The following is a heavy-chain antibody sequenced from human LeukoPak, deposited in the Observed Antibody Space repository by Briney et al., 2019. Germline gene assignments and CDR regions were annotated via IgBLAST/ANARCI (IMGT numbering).Heavy chain of an antibody. CDR1: GYTFTSYD. J-gene: IGHJ3*02. D-gene: IGHD5-18*01. V-gene: IGHV1-8*01. CDR3: ARVDTAMVTRRNAFDI. CDR2: MNPNSGNT. Sequence: ASVKVSCKASGYTFTSYDINWVRQATGQGHEWMGWMNPNSGNTGYAQKFQGRVSMTRNTSISTAYMELSSLRSEDTAVYYCARVDTAMVTRRNAFDIWGQGTMVTVSS.